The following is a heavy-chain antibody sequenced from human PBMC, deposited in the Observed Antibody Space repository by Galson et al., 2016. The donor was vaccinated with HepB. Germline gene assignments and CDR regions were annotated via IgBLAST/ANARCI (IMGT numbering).Heavy chain of an antibody. CDR3: ARWGAPATELWSGPFDY. V-gene: IGHV4-31*03. J-gene: IGHJ4*02. Sequence: TLSLTCTVPGGSISSGGYFWNWIRQHPGKGLEWIGYIYYSGSTYYNPSLKSRVTISLGPSKNQFSLKLNSLTAADTAVYYCARWGAPATELWSGPFDYWGQGTLVTVSS. CDR2: IYYSGST. CDR1: GGSISSGGYF. D-gene: IGHD3-16*01.